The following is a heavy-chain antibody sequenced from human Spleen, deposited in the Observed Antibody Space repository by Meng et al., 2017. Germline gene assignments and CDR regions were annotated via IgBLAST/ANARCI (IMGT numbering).Heavy chain of an antibody. D-gene: IGHD2-21*02. CDR1: GGSFSGYY. J-gene: IGHJ4*02. CDR3: ARLCGGDCYSDDDFDC. CDR2: INHSGST. Sequence: HLTRGGAGVFKPSKTLSITCAVYGGSFSGYYWSWIRQPPGKGLEWIGEINHSGSTNYNPSLKSRVTISVDTSKNQFSLKLSSVTAADTAVYYCARLCGGDCYSDDDFDCWGQGTLVTVSS. V-gene: IGHV4-34*01.